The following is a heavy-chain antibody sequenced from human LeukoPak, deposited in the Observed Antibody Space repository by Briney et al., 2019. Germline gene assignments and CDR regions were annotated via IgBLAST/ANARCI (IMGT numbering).Heavy chain of an antibody. V-gene: IGHV1-8*03. CDR2: MNPNSGNT. D-gene: IGHD2-2*01. CDR1: GYTFTSYD. Sequence: GASVKVSCKASGYTFTSYDINWVRQATGQGLEWMGWMNPNSGNTGYARKFQGRVTITRNTSISTAYMELSSLRSEDTAVYYCARGFYCSSTSCYYWFDPWGQGTLVTVSS. J-gene: IGHJ5*02. CDR3: ARGFYCSSTSCYYWFDP.